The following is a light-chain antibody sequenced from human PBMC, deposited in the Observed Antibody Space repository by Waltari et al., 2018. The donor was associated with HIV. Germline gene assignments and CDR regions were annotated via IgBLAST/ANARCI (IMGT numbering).Light chain of an antibody. J-gene: IGLJ2*01. CDR3: ATWDDTLSAWV. CDR2: RND. Sequence: QSVLTQPPSASGTPGHRVTISCSGSRSTIGNYFIYWYQQFPGTAPKLLIYRNDQRPSGVPDRFSGSKSGTSASLAISGLRSEDEADYYCATWDDTLSAWVFSGGTKLTVL. V-gene: IGLV1-47*01. CDR1: RSTIGNYF.